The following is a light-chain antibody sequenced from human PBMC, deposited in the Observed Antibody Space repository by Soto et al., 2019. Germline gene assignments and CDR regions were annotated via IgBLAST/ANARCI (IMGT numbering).Light chain of an antibody. CDR3: SSYAGSNTWV. CDR2: GNT. CDR1: WSNIGAGYD. Sequence: QSVLTQPPSVSGAPGQTVTISCTGSWSNIGAGYDVHWYQQVPGTAPKLLIYGNTNRPSGVPDRFSGSRSGTSASLAITGLRAEDEADYYCSSYAGSNTWVFGGGTKLTVL. V-gene: IGLV1-40*01. J-gene: IGLJ3*02.